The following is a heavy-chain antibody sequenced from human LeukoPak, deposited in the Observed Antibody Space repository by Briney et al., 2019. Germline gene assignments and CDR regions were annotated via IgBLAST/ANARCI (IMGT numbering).Heavy chain of an antibody. CDR2: IYHSGST. D-gene: IGHD1-26*01. J-gene: IGHJ5*02. CDR1: GGSISSGYH. CDR3: ARLAVMGATRWFDP. V-gene: IGHV4-38-2*02. Sequence: SETLSLTCTISGGSISSGYHWGWIRQPPGKGLEWIGSIYHSGSTYYNPSLKSRVTISVDTSKKQFSLNLKSVTAADTAVYYCARLAVMGATRWFDPWGQGILVAVSS.